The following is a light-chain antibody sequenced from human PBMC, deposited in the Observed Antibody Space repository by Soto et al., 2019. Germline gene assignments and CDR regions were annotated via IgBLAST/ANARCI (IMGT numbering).Light chain of an antibody. CDR3: SSYTTSLTYV. V-gene: IGLV2-14*03. J-gene: IGLJ1*01. Sequence: QSVLTQPASVSGSPGQSITISCTGASSDVGAFNYVSWYQQHPGKAPKLMIYDVSSRPSGVSDRFSGSKSGDTASLTISGLQAEDEAAYYCSSYTTSLTYVFGTGTKLTVL. CDR1: SSDVGAFNY. CDR2: DVS.